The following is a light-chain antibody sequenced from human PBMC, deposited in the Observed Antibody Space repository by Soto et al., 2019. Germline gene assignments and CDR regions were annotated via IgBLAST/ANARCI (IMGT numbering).Light chain of an antibody. CDR2: DAS. J-gene: IGKJ1*01. Sequence: IPLTHSPSTLSASLGDTFTVTYRASQSIGRWLAWYQQKPGKAPKLLIFDASTLENGVPARFSGSRSGPEFSLTISSLQPDDFATYYCQQYYSYWTFGQGTKV. CDR3: QQYYSYWT. CDR1: QSIGRW. V-gene: IGKV1-5*01.